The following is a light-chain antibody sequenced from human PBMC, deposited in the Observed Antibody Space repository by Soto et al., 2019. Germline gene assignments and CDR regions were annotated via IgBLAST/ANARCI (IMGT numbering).Light chain of an antibody. CDR2: GAS. CDR1: QNVNFN. Sequence: EIVMTQSPATLSVSPGERATLSCRASQNVNFNLAWYQQKPGQTPRLLIYGASTRATGIPARFSGSGSGTEFTLTISSLQSEAFAVYYCQQYNNWPPFTFGPGTKVDI. V-gene: IGKV3-15*01. J-gene: IGKJ3*01. CDR3: QQYNNWPPFT.